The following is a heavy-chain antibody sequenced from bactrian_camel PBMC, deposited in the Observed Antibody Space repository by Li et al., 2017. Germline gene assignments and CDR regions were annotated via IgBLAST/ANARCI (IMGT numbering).Heavy chain of an antibody. CDR2: IYPDDGRT. J-gene: IGHJ4*01. D-gene: IGHD5*01. V-gene: IGHV3S61*01. Sequence: HVQLVESGGESVQAGGSLRLSRVASGATQDIGCMGWFRQVPGKEREGIAAIYPDDGRTYDRDSMKGRFSISQDDVNNTVYLQMNSLEPEDTAMYYCAADRARTGGSCSLVSGLYDYSGHGTQVTVS. CDR3: AADRARTGGSCSLVSGLYDY. CDR1: GATQDIGC.